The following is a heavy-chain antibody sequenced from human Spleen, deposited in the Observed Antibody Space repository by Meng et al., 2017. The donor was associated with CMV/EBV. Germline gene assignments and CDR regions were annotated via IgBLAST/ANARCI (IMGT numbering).Heavy chain of an antibody. CDR1: GFTFSSYS. Sequence: GESLKISCTASGFTFSSYSMNWVRQVPGKGLEWVSSISSGGTYISYADSVKGRFTVSRDNAKNSLYLRMNSLRAEDTAVYYCSPGIAAVWGRGTLVTVSS. V-gene: IGHV3-21*01. J-gene: IGHJ4*02. D-gene: IGHD6-13*01. CDR2: ISSGGTYI. CDR3: SPGIAAV.